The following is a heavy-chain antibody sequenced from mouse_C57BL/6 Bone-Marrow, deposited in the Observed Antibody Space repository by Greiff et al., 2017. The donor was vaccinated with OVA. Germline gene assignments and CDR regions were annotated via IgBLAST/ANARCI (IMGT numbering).Heavy chain of an antibody. CDR1: GSSLTSYG. CDR2: IWSGGST. Sequence: VKLMESGPGLVQPSQSLSITCTVSGSSLTSYGVHWVRQSPGKGLEWLGVIWSGGSTDYNAAFISRLSISKDNSKSQVFCKMNSLQADDTAIYYCARNLYGDYSNFAYWGQGTLVTVSA. D-gene: IGHD2-5*01. V-gene: IGHV2-2*01. J-gene: IGHJ3*01. CDR3: ARNLYGDYSNFAY.